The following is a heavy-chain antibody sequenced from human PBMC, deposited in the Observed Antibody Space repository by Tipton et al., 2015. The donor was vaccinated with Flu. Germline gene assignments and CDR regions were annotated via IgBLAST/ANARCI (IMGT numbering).Heavy chain of an antibody. Sequence: TLSLTCTVSGGSISSYYWSWIRQPPGKGLEWIGYIYYSGSTNYNPSLKSRVTISVDTSKNQFSLKLSSVTAADTAVYYCARSGSKFGGPRWFDPWGQGTLVTVSS. CDR3: ARSGSKFGGPRWFDP. CDR1: GGSISSYY. D-gene: IGHD3-10*02. J-gene: IGHJ5*02. CDR2: IYYSGST. V-gene: IGHV4-59*01.